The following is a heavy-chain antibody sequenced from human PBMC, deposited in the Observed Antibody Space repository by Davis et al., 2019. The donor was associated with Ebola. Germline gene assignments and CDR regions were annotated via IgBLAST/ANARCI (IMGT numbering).Heavy chain of an antibody. CDR1: GYSFTSYW. Sequence: GGSLRLSCKGSGYSFTSYWIGWVRQMPGKGLEWMGIIYPGDSDTRYSPSFQGQVTISADKSISTAYLQWCSLKASDTAMYYCARRGYYYDSSGYSAGAFDIWGQGTMVTVSS. D-gene: IGHD3-22*01. J-gene: IGHJ3*02. V-gene: IGHV5-51*01. CDR2: IYPGDSDT. CDR3: ARRGYYYDSSGYSAGAFDI.